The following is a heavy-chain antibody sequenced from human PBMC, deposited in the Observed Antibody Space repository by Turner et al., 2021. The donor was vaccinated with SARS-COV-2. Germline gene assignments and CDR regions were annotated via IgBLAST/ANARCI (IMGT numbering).Heavy chain of an antibody. CDR3: ARDPINVSREHRNSNNWFDY. Sequence: ELRLVESVGGRVKPAGALRVSCPASGCTFRNYSMSWVRQAPGKGLEWVSSITSSSSYIYYADSVKGRFTISRDNAKNSLYLQMNSLRAEDTAVYYCARDPINVSREHRNSNNWFDYWGQGTLVTVSS. J-gene: IGHJ5*01. CDR2: ITSSSSYI. D-gene: IGHD1-1*01. V-gene: IGHV3-21*02. CDR1: GCTFRNYS.